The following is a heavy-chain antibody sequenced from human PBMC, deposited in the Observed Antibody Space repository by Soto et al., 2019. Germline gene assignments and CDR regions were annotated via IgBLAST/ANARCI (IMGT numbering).Heavy chain of an antibody. CDR2: MYYSGSP. V-gene: IGHV4-59*11. CDR3: ARGAATGRSDS. CDR1: GGSISSQY. Sequence: PSETLSLTCTVSGGSISSQYWSWIRQPPGQGLEWIAYMYYSGSPNYNPSLKSRATISVDTSKNQFSLNVSFVTAVDTAVYYCARGAATGRSDSWGQGTLVTVSS. J-gene: IGHJ4*02. D-gene: IGHD6-13*01.